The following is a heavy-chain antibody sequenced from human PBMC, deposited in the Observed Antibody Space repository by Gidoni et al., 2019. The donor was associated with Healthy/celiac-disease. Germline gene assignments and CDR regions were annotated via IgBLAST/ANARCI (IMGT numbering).Heavy chain of an antibody. CDR1: GGSFSGYY. J-gene: IGHJ5*02. Sequence: QVQLQQWGAGLLKPSETLSLTCAVYGGSFSGYYWSWIRQPPGKGLEWIGEINHSGSTNYNPSLKSRVTISVDTSKNQFSLKLSSVTAADTAVYYCARGCRIRRYSSGWYGCNWFDPWGQGTLVTVSS. CDR3: ARGCRIRRYSSGWYGCNWFDP. CDR2: INHSGST. V-gene: IGHV4-34*01. D-gene: IGHD6-19*01.